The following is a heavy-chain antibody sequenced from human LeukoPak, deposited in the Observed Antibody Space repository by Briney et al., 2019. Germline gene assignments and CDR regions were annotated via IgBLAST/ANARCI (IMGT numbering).Heavy chain of an antibody. CDR2: ISYDGSNK. J-gene: IGHJ4*02. D-gene: IGHD4-23*01. Sequence: GGSLRLSCAASGFTFSSYGMHWVRQAPGKGLEWVAVISYDGSNKYYADSVKGRFTISRDDSKNTLYLQMNSLRAEDTAIYYCGYGGSYFDYWGQGTLVTVSS. CDR1: GFTFSSYG. V-gene: IGHV3-30*03. CDR3: GYGGSYFDY.